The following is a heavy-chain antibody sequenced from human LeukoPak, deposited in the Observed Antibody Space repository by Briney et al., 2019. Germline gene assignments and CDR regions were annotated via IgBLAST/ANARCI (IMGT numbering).Heavy chain of an antibody. D-gene: IGHD3-22*01. V-gene: IGHV4-59*11. J-gene: IGHJ6*03. CDR3: ARTMTYYYYYMDV. CDR1: GGSISSHY. CDR2: IYSSGST. Sequence: SETLSLTCTVSGGSISSHYWSWIRQPPGKRLEWIGYIYSSGSTNNNPPLKSRVTISVDTSKNQFSLKLSSVTAADTAVYYCARTMTYYYYYMDVWGKGTTVTVSS.